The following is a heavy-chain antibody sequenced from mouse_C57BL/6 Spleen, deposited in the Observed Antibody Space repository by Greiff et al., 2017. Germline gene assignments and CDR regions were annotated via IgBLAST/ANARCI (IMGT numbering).Heavy chain of an antibody. V-gene: IGHV1-50*01. CDR2: IDPSDSYT. Sequence: LQPGAELVKPGASVKLSCKASGYTFTSYWMQWVKQRPGQGLEWIGEIDPSDSYTNYNQKFKGKATLTVDTSSSTAYMQLSSLTSEDSAVYYCARRTTVVAPDYWGQGTTLTVSS. D-gene: IGHD1-1*01. CDR1: GYTFTSYW. CDR3: ARRTTVVAPDY. J-gene: IGHJ2*01.